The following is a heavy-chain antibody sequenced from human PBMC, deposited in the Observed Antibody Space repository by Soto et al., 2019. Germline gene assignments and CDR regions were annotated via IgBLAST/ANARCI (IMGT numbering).Heavy chain of an antibody. CDR2: VNIYNGNT. V-gene: IGHV1-18*01. CDR3: ASADYGDYDS. J-gene: IGHJ5*01. CDR1: DFSFTSDH. Sequence: QVQLVQSGPEVKKPGASVKVSCKASDFSFTSDHISWVRQAPGQSSEWMGWVNIYNGNTNYAPKLRGRVTMTTDTSTSTAYMELRSLTSDDTAVYYCASADYGDYDSWGQGTLVTVSS. D-gene: IGHD4-17*01.